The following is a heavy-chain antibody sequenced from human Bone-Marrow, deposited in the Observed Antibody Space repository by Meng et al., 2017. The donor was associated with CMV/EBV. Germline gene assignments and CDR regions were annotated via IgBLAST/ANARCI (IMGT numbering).Heavy chain of an antibody. Sequence: GESLKISCATSQFTFSDHYMDWVRQAPGKGLEWVSAISGSGDSTYYADSVKGRFTISRDNSKNTLYLQMNSLRAEDTAVYYCARGLNHKDNVLLWFGDPWGQGTLVTVSS. CDR1: QFTFSDHY. CDR2: ISGSGDST. D-gene: IGHD3-10*01. CDR3: ARGLNHKDNVLLWFGDP. V-gene: IGHV3-23*01. J-gene: IGHJ5*02.